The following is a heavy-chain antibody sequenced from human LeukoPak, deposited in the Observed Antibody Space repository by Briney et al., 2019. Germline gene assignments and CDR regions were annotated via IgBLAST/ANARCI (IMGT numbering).Heavy chain of an antibody. J-gene: IGHJ4*02. V-gene: IGHV4-61*02. D-gene: IGHD4-17*01. Sequence: RPSETLSLTRTVSGDSISSGDYYWSWIRQPAGKGLEWIGRISSSGSTNYNPSLKSRVTISVDTSKNQFSLNLSSVTAADTAVYYCARGLTTGPYRYTDFDSWGQGTLVTVSS. CDR3: ARGLTTGPYRYTDFDS. CDR1: GDSISSGDYY. CDR2: ISSSGST.